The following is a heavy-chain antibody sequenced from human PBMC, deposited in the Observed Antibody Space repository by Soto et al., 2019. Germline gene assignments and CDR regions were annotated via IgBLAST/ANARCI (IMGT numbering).Heavy chain of an antibody. CDR3: ARAAAGIPQYYFDD. CDR2: IWYDGSNK. CDR1: GFTFSSYG. V-gene: IGHV3-33*01. Sequence: QVQLVESGGGVVQPGRSLRLSCAASGFTFSSYGMHWVRQAPGKGLEWVAVIWYDGSNKYYADSVKGRFTISRDNSKNTLYLQMNSLRAEDTAVYYCARAAAGIPQYYFDDWGQGTLVTVSS. D-gene: IGHD6-13*01. J-gene: IGHJ4*02.